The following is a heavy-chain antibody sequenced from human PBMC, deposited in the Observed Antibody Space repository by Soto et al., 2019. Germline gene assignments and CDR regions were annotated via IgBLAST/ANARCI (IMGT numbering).Heavy chain of an antibody. CDR2: IIPIFGTA. D-gene: IGHD6-13*01. CDR1: GGTFSSYA. J-gene: IGHJ6*02. CDR3: ARDLRYSSSWYFRPGKDYYGMDV. Sequence: QVQLVQSGAEVKKPGSSVKVSCKASGGTFSSYAISWVRQAPGQGLEWMGGIIPIFGTANYAQKFQGRVTITADESTSTAYMELSSLRSEDTAVYYCARDLRYSSSWYFRPGKDYYGMDVWGQGTTVTVSS. V-gene: IGHV1-69*01.